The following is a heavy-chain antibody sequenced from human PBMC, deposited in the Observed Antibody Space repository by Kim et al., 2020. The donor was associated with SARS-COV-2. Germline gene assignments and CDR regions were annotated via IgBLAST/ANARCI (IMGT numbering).Heavy chain of an antibody. Sequence: ASVKVSCKASGYTFTSYGISWVRQAPGQGLEWMGWISAYNGNTNYAQKLQGRVTMTTDTSTSTAYMELRSLRSDDTAGYYCARCITGTTDTWLPPSDYYYAMDVWGQGATFSVSS. CDR2: ISAYNGNT. V-gene: IGHV1-18*01. CDR1: GYTFTSYG. J-gene: IGHJ6*02. CDR3: ARCITGTTDTWLPPSDYYYAMDV. D-gene: IGHD1-7*01.